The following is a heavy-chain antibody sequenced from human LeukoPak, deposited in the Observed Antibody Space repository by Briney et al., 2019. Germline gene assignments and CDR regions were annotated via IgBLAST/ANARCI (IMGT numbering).Heavy chain of an antibody. Sequence: PGGSLRLSCAASGFTFSSFAMNWVRQAPGKGLEWVSGLSASGGTTSYADSVKGRFTISRDNAKNSLYLQMNSLRAEDTAVYYCARDRMYSSSWGMSYYFDYWGQGTLVTVSS. V-gene: IGHV3-23*01. CDR2: LSASGGTT. J-gene: IGHJ4*02. D-gene: IGHD6-13*01. CDR3: ARDRMYSSSWGMSYYFDY. CDR1: GFTFSSFA.